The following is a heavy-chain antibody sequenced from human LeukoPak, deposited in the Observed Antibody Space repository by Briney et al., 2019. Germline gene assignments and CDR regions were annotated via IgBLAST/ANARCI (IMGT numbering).Heavy chain of an antibody. V-gene: IGHV3-23*01. CDR2: ISGSGGTT. J-gene: IGHJ4*02. Sequence: GGSLRLSCAASQFTFSSYAMNWVRQAPGKGLEWVSGISGSGGTTYYADSVKGRFTISRDNSKNTLYLRMNSLRAEDTAVYYCAKRPTTVTSATNVHFDYWGQGTLVTVSS. CDR3: AKRPTTVTSATNVHFDY. CDR1: QFTFSSYA. D-gene: IGHD4-17*01.